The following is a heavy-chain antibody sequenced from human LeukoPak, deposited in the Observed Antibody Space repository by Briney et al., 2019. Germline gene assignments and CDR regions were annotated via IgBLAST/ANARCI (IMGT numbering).Heavy chain of an antibody. Sequence: GGSLRLSCAASGFTFSSYSMNWVRQAPGKGLEWVSSISSSSSYIYYADSVKGRFTISRDNAKNSLYLQMNSLRAEDTAVYYCARYPSGVITQNPFDYWGQGTLVTVSS. CDR1: GFTFSSYS. D-gene: IGHD3-22*01. CDR2: ISSSSSYI. V-gene: IGHV3-21*01. CDR3: ARYPSGVITQNPFDY. J-gene: IGHJ4*02.